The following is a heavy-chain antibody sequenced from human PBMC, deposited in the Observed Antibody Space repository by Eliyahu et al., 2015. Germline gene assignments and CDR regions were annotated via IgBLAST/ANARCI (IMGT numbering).Heavy chain of an antibody. CDR2: IXYXGST. CDR3: ARLRGPGAAAGYFDY. CDR1: GGPISSXSYY. V-gene: IGHV4-39*01. J-gene: IGHJ4*02. Sequence: QLQLQESGPGLVKPSETLSLTCTVXGGPISSXSYYWGXIRQPPGKGLEWIGSIXYXGSTYYNPSLKSRVTISVDTSKNQFSLKLSSVTAADTAVYYCARLRGPGAAAGYFDYWGQGTLVTVSS. D-gene: IGHD6-13*01.